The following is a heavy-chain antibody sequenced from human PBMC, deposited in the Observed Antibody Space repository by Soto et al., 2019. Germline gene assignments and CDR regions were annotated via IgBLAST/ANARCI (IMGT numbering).Heavy chain of an antibody. J-gene: IGHJ4*01. D-gene: IGHD3-22*01. Sequence: PGGSLRLSCAASGFTFSSYAMSWVRQAPGKGLEWVSAISGSGGSTYYADSVKGRFTISRDNSKNTLYLQMNSLRAEDTAVYYCETHGGFSYYDSSGYFDYWGHGTLVTVSS. CDR1: GFTFSSYA. CDR3: ETHGGFSYYDSSGYFDY. V-gene: IGHV3-23*01. CDR2: ISGSGGST.